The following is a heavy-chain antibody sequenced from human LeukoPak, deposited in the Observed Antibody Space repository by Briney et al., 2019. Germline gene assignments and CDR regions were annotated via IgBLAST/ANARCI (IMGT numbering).Heavy chain of an antibody. V-gene: IGHV4-4*07. CDR1: GGSFSSYY. CDR3: ARDRLGATGHWRIDV. CDR2: IYNSGTT. J-gene: IGHJ2*01. D-gene: IGHD1-26*01. Sequence: PSETLSLTCTVSGGSFSSYYWTWIRQPAGKGLEWIGRIYNSGTTNYSPSLESRVTMSLDTSKNRFSQSLSSVTAADTAVYYCARDRLGATGHWRIDVWGRGTLVTVSS.